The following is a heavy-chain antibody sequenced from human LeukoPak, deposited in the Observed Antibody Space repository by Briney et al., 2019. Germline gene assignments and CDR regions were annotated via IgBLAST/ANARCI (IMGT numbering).Heavy chain of an antibody. D-gene: IGHD3-22*01. J-gene: IGHJ4*02. CDR3: ARPHSNSGYYHYFDY. CDR2: INHSGST. V-gene: IGHV4-34*01. CDR1: GGSFSGYY. Sequence: SETLSLTCAVYGGSFSGYYWSWIRQPPGKGLEWIGEINHSGSTNYNPSLKSRVTISVDTSKNQFSLKLSSATAADTAVYYCARPHSNSGYYHYFDYWGQGTLVTVSS.